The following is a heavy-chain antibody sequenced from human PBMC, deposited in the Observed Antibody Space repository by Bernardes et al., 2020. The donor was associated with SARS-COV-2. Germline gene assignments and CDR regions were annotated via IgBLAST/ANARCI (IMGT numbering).Heavy chain of an antibody. CDR3: ARDRGTGWYPPDY. J-gene: IGHJ4*02. CDR1: TFAFSKYV. Sequence: GGSLRLSCAASTFAFSKYVLTWVRQTPEKGLEWVSSIDVTGSSKWYANSVKGRFTISRDNSKNILYLQMNSLTAEDSALYYCARDRGTGWYPPDYWGQGTLVTVSS. D-gene: IGHD6-19*01. V-gene: IGHV3-23*01. CDR2: IDVTGSSK.